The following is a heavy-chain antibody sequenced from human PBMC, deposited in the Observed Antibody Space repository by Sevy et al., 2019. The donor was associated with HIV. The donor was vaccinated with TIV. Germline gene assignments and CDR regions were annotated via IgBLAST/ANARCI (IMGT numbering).Heavy chain of an antibody. CDR1: GFTVSSNY. D-gene: IGHD3-10*01. V-gene: IGHV3-53*01. CDR2: IYSGGST. CDR3: ARVQVRGEGGYYYYGMDV. J-gene: IGHJ6*02. Sequence: QHWGVPELSCAASGFTVSSNYMSWVRQAPGKGLEWVSVIYSGGSTYYADSLKGRFTISRDNSKNTLYLQMNSLRAEDTAVYYCARVQVRGEGGYYYYGMDVWGQGTTVTVSS.